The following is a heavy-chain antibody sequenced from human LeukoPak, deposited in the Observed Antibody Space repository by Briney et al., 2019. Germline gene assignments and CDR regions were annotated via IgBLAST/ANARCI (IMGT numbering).Heavy chain of an antibody. Sequence: ASVKVSCKASGYTFTNYTLNWVRQAPGQGLEWMGWIDTNTGNPTYAQGFIGRFVFSLDTSVTTAYLQISSLKAEDTAVYYCARAPTLRYSSGWYYFDYWGQGTPVTVSS. CDR2: IDTNTGNP. CDR3: ARAPTLRYSSGWYYFDY. J-gene: IGHJ4*02. CDR1: GYTFTNYT. V-gene: IGHV7-4-1*02. D-gene: IGHD6-19*01.